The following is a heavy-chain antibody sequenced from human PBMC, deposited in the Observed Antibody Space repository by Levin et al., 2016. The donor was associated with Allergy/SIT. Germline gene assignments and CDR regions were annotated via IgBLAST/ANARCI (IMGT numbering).Heavy chain of an antibody. CDR3: TRHPTVTTYYYYYGMDV. CDR2: IRSKAYGGTT. D-gene: IGHD4-11*01. V-gene: IGHV3-49*03. Sequence: GESLKISCTASGFTFGDYAMSWFRQAPGKGLEWVGFIRSKAYGGTTEYAASVKGRFTISRDDSKSIAYLQMNSLKTEDTAVYYCTRHPTVTTYYYYYGMDVWGQGTTVTVSS. CDR1: GFTFGDYA. J-gene: IGHJ6*02.